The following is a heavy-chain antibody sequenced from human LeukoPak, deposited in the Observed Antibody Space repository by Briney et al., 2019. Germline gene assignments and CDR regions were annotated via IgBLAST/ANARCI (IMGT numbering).Heavy chain of an antibody. D-gene: IGHD3-22*01. V-gene: IGHV4-59*01. CDR1: GGSLSFYY. CDR3: ARTYDSTGYDVSDY. CDR2: INNSGST. Sequence: SETLSLTCTVSGGSLSFYYWSWIRQPPGKGLEWIGYINNSGSTKYNASLKSRVTISADTSKKQFSLKLSSVTAADTAVYYCARTYDSTGYDVSDYWGQGTLVTVSS. J-gene: IGHJ4*02.